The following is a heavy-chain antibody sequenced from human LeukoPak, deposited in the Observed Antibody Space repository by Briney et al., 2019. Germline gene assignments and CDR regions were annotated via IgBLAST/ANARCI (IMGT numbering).Heavy chain of an antibody. CDR3: ARGGGSGSYYYYYYMDV. D-gene: IGHD3-10*01. Sequence: SETLSLTCTVSGGSIRSYYWSWIRQPPGKGLEWIGYTYYSGSTYYNPSLKSRVTISVDTSKNQFSLKLSSVTAADTAVYYCARGGGSGSYYYYYYMDVWGKGTTVTISS. CDR2: TYYSGST. V-gene: IGHV4-59*01. J-gene: IGHJ6*03. CDR1: GGSIRSYY.